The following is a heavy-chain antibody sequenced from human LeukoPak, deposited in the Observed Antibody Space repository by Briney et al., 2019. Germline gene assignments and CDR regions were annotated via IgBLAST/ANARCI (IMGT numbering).Heavy chain of an antibody. Sequence: GGSLRLSCAASGFTFSSYAMSWVRQAPGKGLEWVSAISGSGGSAYYADSVKGRFTISRDNSKNTLYLQMNSLRAEDTAVYYCAKDRVVVPAASDYWGQGTLVTVSS. D-gene: IGHD2-2*01. V-gene: IGHV3-23*01. J-gene: IGHJ4*02. CDR1: GFTFSSYA. CDR2: ISGSGGSA. CDR3: AKDRVVVPAASDY.